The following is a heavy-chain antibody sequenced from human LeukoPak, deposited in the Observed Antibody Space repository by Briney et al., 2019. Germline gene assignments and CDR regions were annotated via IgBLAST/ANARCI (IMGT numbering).Heavy chain of an antibody. D-gene: IGHD4-17*01. J-gene: IGHJ4*02. V-gene: IGHV3-74*01. CDR1: GFTFSSYW. CDR2: INSDGSST. Sequence: GGSLRLSCAASGFTFSSYWMHWVRQAPGKGLVWVSRINSDGSSTSYADSVKGRFTISRDNAKNTLYLQMNSLRAEDTAVYYCATTVTTGVGDYWGQGTLVTVSS. CDR3: ATTVTTGVGDY.